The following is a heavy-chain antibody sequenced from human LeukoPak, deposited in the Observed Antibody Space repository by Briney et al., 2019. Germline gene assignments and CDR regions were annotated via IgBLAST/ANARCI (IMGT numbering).Heavy chain of an antibody. Sequence: GGSLRLSCAASGFTFSSYGMHWVRQAPGKGLEWVAVIWYDGSNKYYADSVKGRFTISRDNSKNMLYLQMNSLRAEDTAVYYCARRSSWFPYYYGMDVWGQGTTVTVSS. D-gene: IGHD6-13*01. CDR3: ARRSSWFPYYYGMDV. J-gene: IGHJ6*02. CDR1: GFTFSSYG. V-gene: IGHV3-33*01. CDR2: IWYDGSNK.